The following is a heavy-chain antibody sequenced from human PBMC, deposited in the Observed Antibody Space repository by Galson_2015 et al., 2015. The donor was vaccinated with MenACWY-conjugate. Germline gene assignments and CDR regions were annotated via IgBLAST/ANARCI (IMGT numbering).Heavy chain of an antibody. CDR3: ARSSGMDV. CDR2: ISDGGGYI. Sequence: SLRLSCAASGFTFSTYVMNWGRQAPGKGLEWVSSISDGGGYIYYADSVKGRFTFSRDNSRNTLFLQMNSLRADDTAVYFCARSSGMDVWGQGTTVTVSS. J-gene: IGHJ6*02. CDR1: GFTFSTYV. V-gene: IGHV3-23*01.